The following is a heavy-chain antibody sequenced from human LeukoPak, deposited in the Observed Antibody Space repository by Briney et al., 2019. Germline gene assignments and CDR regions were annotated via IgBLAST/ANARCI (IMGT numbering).Heavy chain of an antibody. CDR2: IKQDGSEK. J-gene: IGHJ4*02. Sequence: GRSLRLSCAASGFTFDDYAMHWVRQAPGKGLECVANIKQDGSEKSYVDSVKGRFTISRDNSKNTLYLQMNSLRAEDTAVYYCAKDQYSSSWYYFDYWGQGTLVTVSS. CDR1: GFTFDDYA. CDR3: AKDQYSSSWYYFDY. D-gene: IGHD6-13*01. V-gene: IGHV3-7*03.